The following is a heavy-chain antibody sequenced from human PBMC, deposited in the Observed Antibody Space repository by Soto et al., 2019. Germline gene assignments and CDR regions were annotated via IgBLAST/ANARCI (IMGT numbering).Heavy chain of an antibody. D-gene: IGHD2-8*02. V-gene: IGHV2-5*02. CDR1: GFSLNTRGVG. Sequence: QITLKESGPTLVKSTQTLTLTCTFSGFSLNTRGVGVGWISQPPGKGLESLALIYWDDDIRYNPSLRSRVTIPNDTSKSQVVLTKTTLVPVDTATYYCAHSSALYCTGEYCDSLAYFQHWGQGTLVSVSP. J-gene: IGHJ1*01. CDR3: AHSSALYCTGEYCDSLAYFQH. CDR2: IYWDDDI.